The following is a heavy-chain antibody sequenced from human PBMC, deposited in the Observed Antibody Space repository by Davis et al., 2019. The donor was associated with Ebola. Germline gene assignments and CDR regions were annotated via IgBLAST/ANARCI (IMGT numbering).Heavy chain of an antibody. D-gene: IGHD3-10*01. V-gene: IGHV1-69*13. CDR2: VIPMSDTV. CDR1: GAIFSNYA. CDR3: ARAPSGFRAFYYYGMDV. Sequence: SVKVSCKASGAIFSNYAINWVRQAPGQGLEWTGAVIPMSDTVNYAQNFQGRITITADESTSTAYMELNSLRSDDTAVYYCARAPSGFRAFYYYGMDVWGKGTTVTVSS. J-gene: IGHJ6*04.